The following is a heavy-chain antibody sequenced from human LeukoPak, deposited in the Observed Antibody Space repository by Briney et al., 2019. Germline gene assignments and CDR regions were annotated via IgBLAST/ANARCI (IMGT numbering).Heavy chain of an antibody. Sequence: ASVKVSCKASGYTFTGYYMHWVRQAPRQGLEWMGWINPNSGGTNYAQKFQGRVTMTRDTSISTAYMELSRLRSDDTAVYYCAREEYHCSSTSCYRSNDYWGQGTLVTVSS. CDR1: GYTFTGYY. D-gene: IGHD2-2*02. V-gene: IGHV1-2*02. J-gene: IGHJ4*02. CDR3: AREEYHCSSTSCYRSNDY. CDR2: INPNSGGT.